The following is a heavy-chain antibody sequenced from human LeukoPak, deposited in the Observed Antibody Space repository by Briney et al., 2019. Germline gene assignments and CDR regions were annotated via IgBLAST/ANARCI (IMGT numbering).Heavy chain of an antibody. CDR2: FFYSVNT. Sequence: PSETLSLTCSVSGGSIRNYYWSWIRRSPGRGLEWIGYFFYSVNTKYNPSLKSRALISPDTSKNQFSLELPSVTAADTAVYFCARRGPAFVYFDYWGQGVLVTVAS. V-gene: IGHV4-59*08. J-gene: IGHJ4*02. CDR3: ARRGPAFVYFDY. CDR1: GGSIRNYY.